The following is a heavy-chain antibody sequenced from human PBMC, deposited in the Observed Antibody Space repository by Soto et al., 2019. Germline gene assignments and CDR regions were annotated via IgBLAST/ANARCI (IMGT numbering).Heavy chain of an antibody. CDR2: ISGSGGST. V-gene: IGHV3-23*01. CDR3: AKIQGYDFWSGYFRVYYYYGMDV. D-gene: IGHD3-3*01. Sequence: GGSLRLSCAASGFTFSSYAMSWVRQAPGKGLEWVSAISGSGGSTYYADSVKGRFTISRDNSKNTLYLQMNSLRAEDTAVYYCAKIQGYDFWSGYFRVYYYYGMDVWGQGTTVTVSS. CDR1: GFTFSSYA. J-gene: IGHJ6*02.